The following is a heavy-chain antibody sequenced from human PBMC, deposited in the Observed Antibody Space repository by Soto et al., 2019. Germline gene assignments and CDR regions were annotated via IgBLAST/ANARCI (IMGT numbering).Heavy chain of an antibody. CDR2: VNSDGSST. Sequence: EVQLVESGGGLVQPGGSLRLSCAASGFTFSSYWMHWVRQVPGKGLVWVSRVNSDGSSTSYADSVKGRFTISRDNAKNTLYLQMNSLRAEDTAVYYCARVGSWSGSYYYMDVWGKGTTVTVSS. J-gene: IGHJ6*03. CDR1: GFTFSSYW. D-gene: IGHD3-3*01. CDR3: ARVGSWSGSYYYMDV. V-gene: IGHV3-74*01.